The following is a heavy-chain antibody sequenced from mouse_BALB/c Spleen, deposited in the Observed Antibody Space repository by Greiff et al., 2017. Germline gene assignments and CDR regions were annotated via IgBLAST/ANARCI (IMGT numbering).Heavy chain of an antibody. Sequence: VKLMESGPGLVAPSQSLSITCTVSGFSLTSYGVHWVRQPPGKGLEWLGVIWAGGSTNYNSALMSRLSISKDNSKSQVFLKMNSLQTDDTAMYYCARDDGTRVAYWGQGTLVTVSA. D-gene: IGHD2-3*01. V-gene: IGHV2-9*02. CDR3: ARDDGTRVAY. J-gene: IGHJ3*01. CDR2: IWAGGST. CDR1: GFSLTSYG.